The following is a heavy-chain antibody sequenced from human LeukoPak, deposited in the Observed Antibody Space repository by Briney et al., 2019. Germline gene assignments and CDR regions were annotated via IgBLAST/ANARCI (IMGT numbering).Heavy chain of an antibody. CDR2: ISSSSSTI. CDR3: ARDGVPNRPSPAGYYYYYGMDV. CDR1: GFTFSSYS. J-gene: IGHJ6*02. Sequence: PGGSLRLSCAASGFTFSSYSMNWVRQAPGKGLEWVSYISSSSSTIYYADSVKGRFTISRDNAKNSLYLQMNSLRDEDTAVYYCARDGVPNRPSPAGYYYYYGMDVWGQGTTVTVSS. V-gene: IGHV3-48*02. D-gene: IGHD2-8*01.